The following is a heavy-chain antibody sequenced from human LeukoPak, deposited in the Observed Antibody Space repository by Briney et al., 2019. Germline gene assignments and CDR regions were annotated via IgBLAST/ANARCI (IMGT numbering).Heavy chain of an antibody. Sequence: GGSLRLSCAASGFTVSSNYMSWVRQAPGKGLEWVSVIYSGGSTYYADSVKGRFTISRDNSKNTLYLQMNSLRAEDTAVYYCARTDDLAYCGGDCYSGFDYWGQGTLVTVSS. V-gene: IGHV3-66*01. J-gene: IGHJ4*02. CDR2: IYSGGST. CDR1: GFTVSSNY. CDR3: ARTDDLAYCGGDCYSGFDY. D-gene: IGHD2-21*01.